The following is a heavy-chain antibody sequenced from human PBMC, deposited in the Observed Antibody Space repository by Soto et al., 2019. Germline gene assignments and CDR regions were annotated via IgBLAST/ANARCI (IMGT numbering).Heavy chain of an antibody. D-gene: IGHD2-8*02. Sequence: SETLSLTCTVSGGSISSSSYYWGWIRQPPGKGLEWIGSIYYSGSTYYNPSLKSRVTISVDTSKNQFSLKLSSVTAADTAVYYCASLVLGQGDAEYFQHWGQGTLVTVSS. CDR1: GGSISSSSYY. CDR2: IYYSGST. J-gene: IGHJ1*01. CDR3: ASLVLGQGDAEYFQH. V-gene: IGHV4-39*01.